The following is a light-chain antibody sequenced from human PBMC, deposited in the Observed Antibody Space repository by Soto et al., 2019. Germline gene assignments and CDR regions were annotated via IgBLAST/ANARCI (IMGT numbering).Light chain of an antibody. CDR3: QQYYSFPLT. V-gene: IGKV3-20*01. CDR1: LTISDNY. J-gene: IGKJ4*01. CDR2: DAS. Sequence: EIVLTHSPGTLSLSPGERATLSCRASLTISDNYLAWYQQKAGQAPRLVIYDASNRATGIPDRFSGSGSGTDFTLTISCLQSEDFATYYCQQYYSFPLTFGGGTKVDIK.